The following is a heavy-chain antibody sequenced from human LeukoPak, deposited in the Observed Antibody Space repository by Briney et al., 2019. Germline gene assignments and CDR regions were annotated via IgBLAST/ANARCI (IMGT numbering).Heavy chain of an antibody. V-gene: IGHV4-59*01. CDR2: IYYSGST. D-gene: IGHD3-22*01. J-gene: IGHJ4*02. CDR1: GGSISSYY. Sequence: SETLSLTCTASGGSISSYYWSWIRQPPGKGLEWIGYIYYSGSTNYNPSLKSRVTISVDTSKNQFSLKLSSVTAADTAVYYCARAGDYYDSSGYILFDYWGQGTLVTVSS. CDR3: ARAGDYYDSSGYILFDY.